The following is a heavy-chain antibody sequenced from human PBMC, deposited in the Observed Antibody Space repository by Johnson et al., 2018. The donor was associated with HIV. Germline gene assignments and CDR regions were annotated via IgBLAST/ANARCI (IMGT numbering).Heavy chain of an antibody. CDR3: ARDWVITFGGGIGRGAFDI. Sequence: QVQLVESGGGVVQPGRSLRLSCAASGFTFSSYAMHWVRQAPGKGLEWVAVISYDGSSKYYADSVKGRFTISRDNSKNTLYLQMNSLRAEDTAVYYCARDWVITFGGGIGRGAFDIWGQGTMVTVSS. J-gene: IGHJ3*02. CDR2: ISYDGSSK. CDR1: GFTFSSYA. D-gene: IGHD3-16*02. V-gene: IGHV3-30-3*01.